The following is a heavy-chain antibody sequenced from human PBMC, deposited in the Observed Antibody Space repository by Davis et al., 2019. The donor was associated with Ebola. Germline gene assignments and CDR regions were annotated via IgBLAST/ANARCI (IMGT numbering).Heavy chain of an antibody. CDR3: ARGSSGWYGGDFDY. J-gene: IGHJ4*02. CDR1: GFTFSSYA. CDR2: ISYDGSNK. Sequence: GESLKISCAASGFTFSSYAMHWVRQAPGKGLEWVAVISYDGSNKYYADSVKGRFTISRDNSKNTLYLQMNSLRAEDTAVYYCARGSSGWYGGDFDYWGQGTLVTVSS. D-gene: IGHD6-19*01. V-gene: IGHV3-30-3*01.